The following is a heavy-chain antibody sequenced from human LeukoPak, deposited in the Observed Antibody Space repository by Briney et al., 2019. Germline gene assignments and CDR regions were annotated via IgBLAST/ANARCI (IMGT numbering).Heavy chain of an antibody. CDR1: GGSISSNY. Sequence: SETLSLTCTVSGGSISSNYWSWIRQPPGKGLEWIGYIYTSGNTNYNPSLKSRVTISIDTSKNQFSLDLSSVTAADTAVYYCARQKCTSTSCLTKNAFDIWGQGTMVTVSS. V-gene: IGHV4-4*09. CDR3: ARQKCTSTSCLTKNAFDI. D-gene: IGHD2-2*01. J-gene: IGHJ3*02. CDR2: IYTSGNT.